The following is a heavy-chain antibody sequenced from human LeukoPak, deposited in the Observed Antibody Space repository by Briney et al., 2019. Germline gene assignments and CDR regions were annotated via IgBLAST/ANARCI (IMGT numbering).Heavy chain of an antibody. V-gene: IGHV3-23*01. CDR3: AKSGGIMIRGVHY. D-gene: IGHD3-10*01. J-gene: IGHJ4*02. Sequence: GGSLRLSCVVSGFTFSTSAMTWVRQAPGKGLEWVSGISISGGTTYYADSVEGRFTISRDNSKNTLYLQMNSLRAEDTAVYYCAKSGGIMIRGVHYWGQGTLVTVSS. CDR2: ISISGGTT. CDR1: GFTFSTSA.